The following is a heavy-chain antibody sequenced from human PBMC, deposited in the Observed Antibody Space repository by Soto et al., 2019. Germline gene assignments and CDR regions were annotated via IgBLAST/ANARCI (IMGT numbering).Heavy chain of an antibody. J-gene: IGHJ5*02. CDR2: INPSGGST. Sequence: GASVKVSCKASGYTFTSYYMHWVRQAPGQGLEWMGIINPSGGSTSYAQKFQGRVTMTRDTSTSTVYMELSSLRSEDTAVYYCARVLPMVRGGRSKIPSNWFDPWGQGTLVTVSS. V-gene: IGHV1-46*01. CDR1: GYTFTSYY. CDR3: ARVLPMVRGGRSKIPSNWFDP. D-gene: IGHD3-10*01.